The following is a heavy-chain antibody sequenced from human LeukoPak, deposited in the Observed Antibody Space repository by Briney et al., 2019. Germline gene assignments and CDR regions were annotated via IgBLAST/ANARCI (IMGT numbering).Heavy chain of an antibody. CDR1: GFTFSSYG. Sequence: PGGSLRLSCEASGFTFSSYGMHWVRQTPGKGLEWVSFIQFDASYDLYSDSVRGRFTISRDNSKNILYLQMNSLRTEDSAVYFCAKDFRVGARSFDYWGQGTLVTASS. CDR2: IQFDASYD. CDR3: AKDFRVGARSFDY. V-gene: IGHV3-30*02. D-gene: IGHD1-26*01. J-gene: IGHJ4*02.